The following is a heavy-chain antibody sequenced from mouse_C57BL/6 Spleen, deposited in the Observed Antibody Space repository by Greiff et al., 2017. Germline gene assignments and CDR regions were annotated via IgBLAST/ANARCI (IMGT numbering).Heavy chain of an antibody. CDR1: GFTFSDYG. J-gene: IGHJ4*01. D-gene: IGHD2-4*01. Sequence: EVQRVESGGGLVKPGGSLKLSCAASGFTFSDYGMHWVRQAPEKGLEWVAYISSGSSTIYYADTVKGRFTISRDNAKNTLFLQMTSLRSEDTAMYYCARGGLRRKVYYYAMDYWGQGTSVTVSS. CDR3: ARGGLRRKVYYYAMDY. V-gene: IGHV5-17*01. CDR2: ISSGSSTI.